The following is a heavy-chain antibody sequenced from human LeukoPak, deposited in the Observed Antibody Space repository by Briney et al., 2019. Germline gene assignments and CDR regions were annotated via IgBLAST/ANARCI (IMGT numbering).Heavy chain of an antibody. CDR2: INPDGSST. CDR3: ARAAVHSGIVAY. CDR1: ALTFSSYW. J-gene: IGHJ4*02. Sequence: GGSLRLSRAASALTFSSYWLHWVRQAPGKGLVWVSRINPDGSSTNYADSVKGRFTISRDNAKNTLYLQMNSLRAEDTAVYFCARAAVHSGIVAYWGQGTLVSVSS. V-gene: IGHV3-74*01. D-gene: IGHD2-15*01.